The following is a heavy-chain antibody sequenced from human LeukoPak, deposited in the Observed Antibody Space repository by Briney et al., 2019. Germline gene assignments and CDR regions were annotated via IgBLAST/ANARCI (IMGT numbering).Heavy chain of an antibody. CDR2: TYYRSKWYN. CDR1: GDSVSSNSAA. D-gene: IGHD6-19*01. J-gene: IGHJ6*02. CDR3: ARVGYRSGWTPFAMGV. V-gene: IGHV6-1*01. Sequence: SQTLSLTCAISGDSVSSNSAAWNWIRQSPSRGLEWLGRTYYRSKWYNDYAVSVKSRITINPDTSKNQFSLQLNSVTPEDTAVYYCARVGYRSGWTPFAMGVWGQGTTVTVSS.